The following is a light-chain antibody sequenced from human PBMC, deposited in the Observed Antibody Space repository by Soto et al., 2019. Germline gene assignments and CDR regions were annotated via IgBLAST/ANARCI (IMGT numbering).Light chain of an antibody. J-gene: IGKJ5*01. Sequence: EIVLTQSPGTLFLSPGERATLSCRASQSVSSYLAWYQQKPGQAPRLLIYDASNRATDIPARFSGSGSGTDFTLTISSLEPEDFATYYCQQCSNWPPITFGQGTRLEIK. CDR3: QQCSNWPPIT. V-gene: IGKV3-11*01. CDR1: QSVSSY. CDR2: DAS.